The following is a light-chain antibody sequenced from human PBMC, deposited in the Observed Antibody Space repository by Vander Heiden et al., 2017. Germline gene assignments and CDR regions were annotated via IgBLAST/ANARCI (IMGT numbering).Light chain of an antibody. Sequence: IPFTQSPCTLSLSPGERATLPCRASQSGSSSYLAWYQQKPGQAPRLLIYGASSRATGIPDRFSGSGSGTDFTLTISRLEPEDFAVYYCQQYGSSPLTFGGGTKVEIK. V-gene: IGKV3-20*01. CDR2: GAS. J-gene: IGKJ4*01. CDR1: QSGSSSY. CDR3: QQYGSSPLT.